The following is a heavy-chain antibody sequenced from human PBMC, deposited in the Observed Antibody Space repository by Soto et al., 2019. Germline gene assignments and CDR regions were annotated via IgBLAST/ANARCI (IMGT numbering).Heavy chain of an antibody. CDR3: ASMGAEAARRSGYYYYYGMDV. CDR1: GFTFSSYS. Sequence: RGSLRLSCAASGFTFSSYSMNWVRQAPWKWREWVSYISSSSSTIYYADSVKGRFTISRDNAKNSLYLQMNSLRDEDTAVYYCASMGAEAARRSGYYYYYGMDVWGQGTTVTVSS. J-gene: IGHJ6*02. CDR2: ISSSSSTI. V-gene: IGHV3-48*02. D-gene: IGHD6-6*01.